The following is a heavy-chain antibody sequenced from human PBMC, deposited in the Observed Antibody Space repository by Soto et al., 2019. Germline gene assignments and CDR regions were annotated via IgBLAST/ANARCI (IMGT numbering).Heavy chain of an antibody. CDR1: GYTFTSYD. D-gene: IGHD4-17*01. V-gene: IGHV1-8*01. CDR2: MNPNSGNT. J-gene: IGHJ3*02. CDR3: ASVYGDLIDDDFDI. Sequence: GASVKVSCKASGYTFTSYDINWVRQATGQGLEWMGWMNPNSGNTGYAQKFRGRVTMTRNTSISTAYMELSSLRSEDTAVYYCASVYGDLIDDDFDIWGQGTMVTVSS.